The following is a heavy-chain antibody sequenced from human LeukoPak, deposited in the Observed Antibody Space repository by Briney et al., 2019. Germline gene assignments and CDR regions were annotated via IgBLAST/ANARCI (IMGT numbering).Heavy chain of an antibody. Sequence: SESLSLTCAVYGASVSGYYCSCVRQHPGKGLEWIGEINESGTTNYNPSLKSRVTISVDTSKNQFSLKLSSVTAADTAVYYCARARPGVRGVTTLRKCYFDYSGQGTLVTVSS. CDR3: ARARPGVRGVTTLRKCYFDY. CDR1: GASVSGYY. V-gene: IGHV4-34*01. J-gene: IGHJ4*02. D-gene: IGHD3-10*01. CDR2: INESGTT.